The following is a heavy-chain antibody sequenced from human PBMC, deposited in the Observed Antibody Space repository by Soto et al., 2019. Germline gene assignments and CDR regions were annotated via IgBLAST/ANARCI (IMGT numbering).Heavy chain of an antibody. V-gene: IGHV4-59*01. CDR1: GASITTYY. CDR2: IYYTGDT. Sequence: TLSLTCTVSGASITTYYRSWIRQPPGQGLESIGYIYYTGDTNSNPSLKSRVTISIDTSKNQFSLKLSSVTAADTAVYYCARTARTPDSWGQGTLVTVSS. CDR3: ARTARTPDS. D-gene: IGHD1-1*01. J-gene: IGHJ4*02.